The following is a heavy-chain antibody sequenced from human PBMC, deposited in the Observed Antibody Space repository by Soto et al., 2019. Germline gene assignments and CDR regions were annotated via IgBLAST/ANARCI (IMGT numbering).Heavy chain of an antibody. CDR3: ARVGSTSAAGVLDY. CDR1: GFTFSDFY. D-gene: IGHD6-13*01. CDR2: ISSSGSHT. V-gene: IGHV3-11*06. Sequence: PGGSLRLSCGASGFTFSDFYMSWIRQAPGKGLEWVSYISSSGSHTPYADSVKGRFTISRDNAKNSVYLQMNSLRAEDTAVYYCARVGSTSAAGVLDYWGQGTLVTVSS. J-gene: IGHJ4*02.